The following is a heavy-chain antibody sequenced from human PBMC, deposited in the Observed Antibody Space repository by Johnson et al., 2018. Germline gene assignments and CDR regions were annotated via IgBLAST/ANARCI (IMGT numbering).Heavy chain of an antibody. J-gene: IGHJ6*02. Sequence: QVQLVQSGGGVVQPGRSLRLSCAASGFTFSSYAMHWVRQAPGKGLEWVAVISYDGSNKYYADSVKGRFTISRDNSKNTLYLQMNSLGAEDTAVYYCAKGMGAMVRGVMDYGMDVVGQGTTVTVSS. CDR3: AKGMGAMVRGVMDYGMDV. CDR1: GFTFSSYA. D-gene: IGHD3-10*01. CDR2: ISYDGSNK. V-gene: IGHV3-30-3*01.